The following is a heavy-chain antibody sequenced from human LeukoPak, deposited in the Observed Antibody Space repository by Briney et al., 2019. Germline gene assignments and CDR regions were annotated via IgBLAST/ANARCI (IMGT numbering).Heavy chain of an antibody. D-gene: IGHD2-15*01. CDR2: IYHSGST. V-gene: IGHV4-59*08. CDR1: GDSISTYY. CDR3: ARQARRSSPDY. Sequence: PSETLSLTCTVSGDSISTYYWSWIRLSPGKGLEWIGYIYHSGSTKYNPSLKSRVTISVDTSKNQFSLKLSSVTAADTAVYYCARQARRSSPDYWGQGTLVTVSS. J-gene: IGHJ4*02.